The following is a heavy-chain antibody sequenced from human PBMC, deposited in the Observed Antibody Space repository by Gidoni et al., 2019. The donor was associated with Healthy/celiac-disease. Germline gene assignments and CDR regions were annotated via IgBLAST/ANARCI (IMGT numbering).Heavy chain of an antibody. CDR2: INTSGSN. CDR3: AAYPSLYDRSVYSVA. J-gene: IGHJ5*02. D-gene: IGHD3-22*01. Sequence: QVQLQESGPGLVKPSETLALTCTVSGGSIRNHYCAWVRQSAGKGLEWIGRINTSGSNTYTPSPQSSVTLSLDTSTSQFSLRLTSVTAADTPVYFCAAYPSLYDRSVYSVAWGQGTLVTVSS. CDR1: GGSIRNHY. V-gene: IGHV4-4*07.